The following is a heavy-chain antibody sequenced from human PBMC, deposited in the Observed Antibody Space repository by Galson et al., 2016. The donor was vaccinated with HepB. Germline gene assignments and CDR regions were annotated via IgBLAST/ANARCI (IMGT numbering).Heavy chain of an antibody. V-gene: IGHV3-21*01. CDR2: ISSGGRDI. Sequence: SLRLSCAASGFTFSDFSMNWVRQAPGKGLEWVSSISSGGRDIYYADSVKGRFTISRDNAKNSLYLQMNSLRAEDTAVYYCASGYSYGYFYYWGQGTLVTVSS. J-gene: IGHJ4*02. CDR1: GFTFSDFS. CDR3: ASGYSYGYFYY. D-gene: IGHD5-18*01.